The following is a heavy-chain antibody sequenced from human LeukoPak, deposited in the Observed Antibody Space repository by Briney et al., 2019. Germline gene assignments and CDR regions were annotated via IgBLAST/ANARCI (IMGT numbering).Heavy chain of an antibody. CDR2: INPNSGGT. Sequence: GASVKVSCKASGYTFTGYYMHWVRQAPGQGLEWMGWINPNSGGTNYAQKFQGRVTMTRDTSISTAYMELSRLRSDDTAVYYCARERWLQSRRSYYYGMDVWGQGTTVTVSS. V-gene: IGHV1-2*02. CDR3: ARERWLQSRRSYYYGMDV. D-gene: IGHD5-24*01. CDR1: GYTFTGYY. J-gene: IGHJ6*02.